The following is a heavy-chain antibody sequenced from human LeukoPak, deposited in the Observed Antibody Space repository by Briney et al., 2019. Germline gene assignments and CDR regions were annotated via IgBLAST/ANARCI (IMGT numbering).Heavy chain of an antibody. CDR2: ISGSGYTI. D-gene: IGHD2-21*01. CDR1: VFTFSTYG. V-gene: IGHV3-23*01. Sequence: GGALRLSRAASVFTFSTYGMSWVRQAPGKRMEWISRISGSGYTIDYADSVKGRFTISKDNSKNTLYLQLNGLRAEDTALYFCAKDRCGAFGGGDWGQGTLVTVSS. CDR3: AKDRCGAFGGGD. J-gene: IGHJ4*01.